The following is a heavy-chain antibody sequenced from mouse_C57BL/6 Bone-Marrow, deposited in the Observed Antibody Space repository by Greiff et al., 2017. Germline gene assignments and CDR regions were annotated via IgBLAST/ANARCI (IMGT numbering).Heavy chain of an antibody. CDR2: IYPRSGNT. V-gene: IGHV1-81*01. Sequence: QVQLKESGAELARPGASVKLSCKASGYTFTSYGISWVKQRTGQGLEWIGEIYPRSGNTYYNEKFKGKATLTADKSSSTAYMGLRSLTAEDSAVYFCAREAYGGQGTLVTVSA. CDR3: AREAY. J-gene: IGHJ3*01. CDR1: GYTFTSYG.